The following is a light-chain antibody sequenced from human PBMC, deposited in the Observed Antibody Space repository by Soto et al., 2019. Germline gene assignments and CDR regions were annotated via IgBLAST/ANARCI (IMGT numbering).Light chain of an antibody. CDR3: SSYTGNNNKMV. Sequence: QSALTQYPSASGSPGQSVTISCTGTSSDVGGYNYVSWYQQHPGKAPKLMIFEVSKRPSGVPDRFSGSKSGNTASLTVSGLRAEDEAHYYCSSYTGNNNKMVFGGGTKLTV. CDR2: EVS. J-gene: IGLJ2*01. CDR1: SSDVGGYNY. V-gene: IGLV2-8*01.